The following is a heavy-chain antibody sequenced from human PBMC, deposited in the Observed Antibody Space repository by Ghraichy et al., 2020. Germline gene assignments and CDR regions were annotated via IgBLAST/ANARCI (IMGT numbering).Heavy chain of an antibody. D-gene: IGHD1-26*01. V-gene: IGHV3-23*01. CDR3: AKVPRGGVGATRGY. CDR1: GFTFSSYA. Sequence: GGSLRLSCAASGFTFSSYAMSWVRQAPGKGLEWVSAISGSGGSTYYADSVKGRFTISRDNSKNTLYLQMNSLRAEDTAVYYCAKVPRGGVGATRGYWGQGTLVTVSS. CDR2: ISGSGGST. J-gene: IGHJ4*02.